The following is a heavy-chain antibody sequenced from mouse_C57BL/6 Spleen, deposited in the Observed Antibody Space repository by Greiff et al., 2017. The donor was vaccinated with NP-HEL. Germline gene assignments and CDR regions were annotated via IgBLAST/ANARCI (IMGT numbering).Heavy chain of an antibody. Sequence: QVQLKESGPGLVQPSQSLSITCTVSGFSLTSYGVHWVRQSPGKGLEWLGVIWRGGSTDYNAAFMSRLSITKDNSKSQVFFKMNSLQADDTAIYYCAKKGDYDEKWYFDVWGTGTTVTVSS. D-gene: IGHD2-4*01. CDR3: AKKGDYDEKWYFDV. CDR1: GFSLTSYG. V-gene: IGHV2-5*01. J-gene: IGHJ1*03. CDR2: IWRGGST.